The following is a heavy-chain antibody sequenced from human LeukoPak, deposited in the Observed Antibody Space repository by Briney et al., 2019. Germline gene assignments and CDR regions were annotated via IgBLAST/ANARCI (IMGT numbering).Heavy chain of an antibody. CDR2: MNPNSGGT. D-gene: IGHD4-17*01. Sequence: GASVKVSCKPSGYTFTGYYMHWVRQAPGEGLEWMGWMNPNSGGTHYAHKFQGRVTMTRDTSISTAYMELSRLRSDDTAVYYCARGTTLTTLRYFCYFIDVWGKGTTVTISS. V-gene: IGHV1-2*02. CDR1: GYTFTGYY. CDR3: ARGTTLTTLRYFCYFIDV. J-gene: IGHJ6*03.